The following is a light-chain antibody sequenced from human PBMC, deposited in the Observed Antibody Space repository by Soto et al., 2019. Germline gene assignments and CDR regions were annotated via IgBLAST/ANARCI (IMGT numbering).Light chain of an antibody. J-gene: IGLJ2*01. V-gene: IGLV2-8*01. CDR1: SSDVGDFDY. CDR3: SSYGGSTTVL. Sequence: QSALTQPPSASGSPGQSVTISCTGTSSDVGDFDYVSWYQQYPGKAPRLMIYEVTRRPSGVPDRFSGSKSGSTASLTVSGLQAEDEADYYCSSYGGSTTVLFGGGTKVTVL. CDR2: EVT.